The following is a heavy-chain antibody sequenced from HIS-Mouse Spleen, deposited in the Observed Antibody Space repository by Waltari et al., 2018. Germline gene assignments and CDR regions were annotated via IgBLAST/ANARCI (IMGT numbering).Heavy chain of an antibody. CDR3: ARDRELYFDY. D-gene: IGHD1-26*01. V-gene: IGHV4-39*07. J-gene: IGHJ4*02. CDR1: GGSISSSSYY. CDR2: IYYSGST. Sequence: QLQLQESGPGLVKPSETLSLTCTVSGGSISSSSYYWGWIRQPPGKGLAWIGSIYYSGSTYYNPSLKSRVTISVDTSKNQFSLKLSSVTAADTAVYYCARDRELYFDYWGQGTLVTVSS.